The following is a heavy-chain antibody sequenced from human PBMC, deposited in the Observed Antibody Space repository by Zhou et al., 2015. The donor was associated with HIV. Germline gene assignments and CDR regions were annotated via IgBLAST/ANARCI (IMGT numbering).Heavy chain of an antibody. J-gene: IGHJ4*02. V-gene: IGHV3-15*04. Sequence: EVRLMESGGDLVKPGGCLRLSCTASGIIFNDASMTWVRQAPGKGLEWVGHIGTKSDGETTKYAAPVKGRFIMSRDDSKNTLYLQMKSLKTEDTAVYYCATGVNRGVRSFDYWGQGTLVTVSS. D-gene: IGHD3-10*01. CDR3: ATGVNRGVRSFDY. CDR2: IGTKSDGETT. CDR1: GIIFNDAS.